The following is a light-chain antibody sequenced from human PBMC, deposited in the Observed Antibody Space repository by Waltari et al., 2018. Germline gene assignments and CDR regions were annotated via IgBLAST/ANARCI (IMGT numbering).Light chain of an antibody. J-gene: IGKJ2*01. CDR3: QQYNNWPPRYT. Sequence: EIVMTQSPTTLSVSPGERATLSCRASQSVSSNLAWYQQKPGQAPRLLIYGASTRATGIPARFSGSVSGIEFTLTISSLQSEDFAVYYCQQYNNWPPRYTFGQGTKLEIK. CDR1: QSVSSN. V-gene: IGKV3-15*01. CDR2: GAS.